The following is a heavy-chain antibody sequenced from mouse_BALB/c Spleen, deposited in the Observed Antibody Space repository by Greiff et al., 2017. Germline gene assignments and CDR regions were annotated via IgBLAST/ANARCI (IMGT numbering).Heavy chain of an antibody. J-gene: IGHJ4*01. V-gene: IGHV2-9*02. Sequence: QVQLKESGPGLVAPSQSLSITCTVSGFSLTSYGVHWVRQPPGKGLEWLGVIWAGGSTNYNSALMSRLSISKDNSKSQVFFKMNSLQANDTAIYYCARKVYYGDAMDYWGQGTSVTVSS. CDR2: IWAGGST. CDR1: GFSLTSYG. CDR3: ARKVYYGDAMDY. D-gene: IGHD2-13*01.